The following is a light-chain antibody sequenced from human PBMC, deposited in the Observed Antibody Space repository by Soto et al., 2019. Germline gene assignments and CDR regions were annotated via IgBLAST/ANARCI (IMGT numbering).Light chain of an antibody. CDR3: ASWDDSLGGRYV. CDR1: SFNIASNY. Sequence: QAVVTQPPSASGTPGQRVTLSCSGSSFNIASNYIYWYQQLPGTAPKLLIYRNNQRPSGVPDRFSGSKSGTSASLAISGLRSEDEADYYCASWDDSLGGRYVFGTGTKLTVL. J-gene: IGLJ1*01. V-gene: IGLV1-47*01. CDR2: RNN.